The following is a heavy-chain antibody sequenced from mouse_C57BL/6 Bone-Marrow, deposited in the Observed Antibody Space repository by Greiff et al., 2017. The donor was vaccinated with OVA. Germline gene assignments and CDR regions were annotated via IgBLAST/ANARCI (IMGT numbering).Heavy chain of an antibody. V-gene: IGHV1-26*01. CDR1: GYTFTDYY. CDR2: INPNNGGT. Sequence: DVKLQESGPELVKPGASVKISCKASGYTFTDYYMNWVKQSHGKSLEWIGDINPNNGGTSYNQKFKGKATLTVDKSSSTAYMELRSLTSEDSAVYYCARGGITTVVDSFFAYWGQGTLVTVSA. CDR3: ARGGITTVVDSFFAY. D-gene: IGHD1-1*01. J-gene: IGHJ3*01.